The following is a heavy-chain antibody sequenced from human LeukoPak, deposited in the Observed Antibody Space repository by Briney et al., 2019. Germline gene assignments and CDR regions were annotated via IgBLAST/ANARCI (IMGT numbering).Heavy chain of an antibody. CDR1: GFTFSSYG. CDR3: AKDPDSSSWYPPRNPARYNWFDP. J-gene: IGHJ5*02. D-gene: IGHD6-13*01. Sequence: GGSLRLSCAASGFTFSSYGMHWVRQAPGKGLEWVAFIRYDGSNKYYADSVKGRFTISRDNSKNTLYLQMNSLRADDTAVYYCAKDPDSSSWYPPRNPARYNWFDPWGQGTLVTVSS. CDR2: IRYDGSNK. V-gene: IGHV3-30*02.